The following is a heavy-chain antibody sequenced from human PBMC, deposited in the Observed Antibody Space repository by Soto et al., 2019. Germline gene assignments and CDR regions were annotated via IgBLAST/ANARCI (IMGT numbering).Heavy chain of an antibody. Sequence: GASVKVSCKASGGTFSNFVISCVRQAPGQVLEWMGGNIPIFGTANYAQKFQGRVTIIADESTGTTYMELTSLRSEDTAVYYCARAPILVGETTYENYFDYWGQGTLVTVSS. V-gene: IGHV1-69*13. D-gene: IGHD2-21*01. CDR3: ARAPILVGETTYENYFDY. J-gene: IGHJ4*02. CDR1: GGTFSNFV. CDR2: NIPIFGTA.